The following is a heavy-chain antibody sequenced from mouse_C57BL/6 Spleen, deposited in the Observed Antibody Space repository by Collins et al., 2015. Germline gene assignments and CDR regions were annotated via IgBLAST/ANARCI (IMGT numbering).Heavy chain of an antibody. V-gene: IGHV1-26*01. CDR2: INPNNGGT. CDR3: ANDYDRGFAY. D-gene: IGHD2-4*01. Sequence: NWVKQSHGKSLEWIGDINPNNGGTSYNQKFKGKATLTVDKSSSTAYMELRSLTSEDSVVYYCANDYDRGFAYWGQGTLVTVSA. J-gene: IGHJ3*01.